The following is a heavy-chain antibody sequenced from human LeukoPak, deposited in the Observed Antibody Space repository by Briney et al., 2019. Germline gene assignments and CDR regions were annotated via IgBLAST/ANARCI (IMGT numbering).Heavy chain of an antibody. J-gene: IGHJ6*03. D-gene: IGHD3-10*01. V-gene: IGHV1-3*03. CDR2: INAGNGNT. CDR1: GYTFTSYA. Sequence: ASVKVSCKASGYTFTSYAMHWVRQAPGQRLEWMGWINAGNGNTKYSQEFQGRVTITRDTSASTAYMELSSLRSEDMAVYYCAREKVRWGSGSYYNEPRYYMDVWGKGTTVTVSS. CDR3: AREKVRWGSGSYYNEPRYYMDV.